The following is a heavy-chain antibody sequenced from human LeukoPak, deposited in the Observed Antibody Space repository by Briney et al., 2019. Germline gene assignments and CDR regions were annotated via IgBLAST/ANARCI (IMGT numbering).Heavy chain of an antibody. CDR3: ARVWQQLVGYYFDY. Sequence: SETLSLTCTVSGGSISSGDYSWSWIRQPPGKGLEWIGHIYYSGSTYYNPSLKSRVTISVDTSKNQFSLKLSSVTAADTAVYYCARVWQQLVGYYFDYWGQGTLVTVSS. CDR2: IYYSGST. J-gene: IGHJ4*02. D-gene: IGHD6-13*01. CDR1: GGSISSGDYS. V-gene: IGHV4-30-4*01.